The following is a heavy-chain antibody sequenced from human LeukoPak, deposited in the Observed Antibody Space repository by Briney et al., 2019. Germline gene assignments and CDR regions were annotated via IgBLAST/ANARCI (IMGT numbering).Heavy chain of an antibody. CDR2: ISYDGSNK. V-gene: IGHV3-30*18. CDR1: GFTFSSYG. Sequence: PGGSLRLSCAASGFTFSSYGRHWVRQAAGKGREGVAVISYDGSNKYYADSVKGRFTISRDNSKNTLYLQMNSLRAEDTGVYYCAKDRDGDFDYWGQGTLVTVSS. D-gene: IGHD4-17*01. J-gene: IGHJ4*02. CDR3: AKDRDGDFDY.